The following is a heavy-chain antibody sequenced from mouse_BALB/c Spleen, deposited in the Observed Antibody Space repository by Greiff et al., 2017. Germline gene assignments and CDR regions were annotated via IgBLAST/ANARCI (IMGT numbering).Heavy chain of an antibody. D-gene: IGHD2-4*01. CDR1: GFTFSSFG. CDR2: ISSGSSTI. CDR3: ARLDYDYDDYAMDY. Sequence: EVKLMESGGGLVQPGGSRKLSCAASGFTFSSFGMHWVRQAPEKGLEWVAYISSGSSTIYYADTVKGRFTISRDNPKNNLFLQMTSLRSEDTAMYYCARLDYDYDDYAMDYWGQGTSVTVSS. V-gene: IGHV5-17*02. J-gene: IGHJ4*01.